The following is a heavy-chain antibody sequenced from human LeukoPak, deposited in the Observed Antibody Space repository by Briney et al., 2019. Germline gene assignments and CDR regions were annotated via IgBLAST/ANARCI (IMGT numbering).Heavy chain of an antibody. CDR1: GFTFSSYA. CDR3: GRGSVGFGELNY. CDR2: ISYDGSNK. V-gene: IGHV3-30-3*01. J-gene: IGHJ4*02. Sequence: GGSLRLSCAASGFTFSSYAMHWVRQAPGKGLEWVAVISYDGSNKFYADSVKGRFTLSKDNSKNTLYLQMNSLRIEDTAVYYCGRGSVGFGELNYWGQGTLVTVSS. D-gene: IGHD3-10*01.